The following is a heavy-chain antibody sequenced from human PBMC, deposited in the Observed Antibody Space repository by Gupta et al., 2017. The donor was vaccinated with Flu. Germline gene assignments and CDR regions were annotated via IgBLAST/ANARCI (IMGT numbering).Heavy chain of an antibody. V-gene: IGHV3-48*03. J-gene: IGHJ6*02. CDR2: ISSSGSTI. D-gene: IGHD2-2*01. CDR1: GFTFSSYE. Sequence: EVQLVESGGGLVQPGGSLRLSCAASGFTFSSYEMNWVRQAPGKGLEWVSYISSSGSTIYYADSVKGRFTIARDNAKNSLYLQMNSLRAEDTAVYYCAREYRIVVVPAAMDVWGQGTTVTVS. CDR3: AREYRIVVVPAAMDV.